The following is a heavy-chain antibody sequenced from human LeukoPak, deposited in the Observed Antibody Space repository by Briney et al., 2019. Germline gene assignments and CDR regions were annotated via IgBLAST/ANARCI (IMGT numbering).Heavy chain of an antibody. D-gene: IGHD1-26*01. CDR1: GGSISSSNW. J-gene: IGHJ4*02. CDR2: IYHSGST. V-gene: IGHV4-4*02. Sequence: SETLSLTCAVSGGSISSSNWWSWVRQPPGKGLEWIGEIYHSGSTNYNPSLKSRVTISVDKSKNQFPLKLSSVTAADTAVYYCARIRSGEYYFDYWGQGTLVAVSS. CDR3: ARIRSGEYYFDY.